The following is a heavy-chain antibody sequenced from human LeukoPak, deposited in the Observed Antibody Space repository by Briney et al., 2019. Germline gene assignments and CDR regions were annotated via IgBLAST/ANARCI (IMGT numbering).Heavy chain of an antibody. Sequence: ASVKVSCKASGYTFTCYYMHWVRQAPGQGLEWMGWINPNSGGTNYAQKFQGRATMTRDTSIITAYMELSRLRSDDTAVYYCARDPYYYDSSGYYYWGQGTLVTVSS. V-gene: IGHV1-2*02. CDR2: INPNSGGT. CDR1: GYTFTCYY. J-gene: IGHJ4*02. D-gene: IGHD3-22*01. CDR3: ARDPYYYDSSGYYY.